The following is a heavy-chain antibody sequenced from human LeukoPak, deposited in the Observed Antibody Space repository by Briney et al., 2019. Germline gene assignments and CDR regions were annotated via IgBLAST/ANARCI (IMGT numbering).Heavy chain of an antibody. CDR2: INPSGGST. CDR3: ARDRSSLAVGDSRTSDY. D-gene: IGHD6-19*01. V-gene: IGHV1-46*01. J-gene: IGHJ4*02. CDR1: GYTFTSYY. Sequence: ASVKVSCKASGYTFTSYYMHWVRQAPGQGLEWMGIINPSGGSTSYAQKFQGRVTMTRDMSTSTVYMELSSLRSEDTAVYYCARDRSSLAVGDSRTSDYWGQGTPVTVSS.